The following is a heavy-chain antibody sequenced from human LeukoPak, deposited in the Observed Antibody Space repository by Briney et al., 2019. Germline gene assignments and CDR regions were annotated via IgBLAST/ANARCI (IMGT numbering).Heavy chain of an antibody. CDR3: ARSLQYNNNNYFYYGMDV. V-gene: IGHV4-59*01. CDR2: IYYSGST. D-gene: IGHD3-10*01. CDR1: GGSISSYY. J-gene: IGHJ6*02. Sequence: SETLSLTCTVSGGSISSYYWNWIREPPGEGLEWIGYIYYSGSTNYNPSLKSRVTISVDTSKNQFSLKLNSVTAADTAVYYCARSLQYNNNNYFYYGMDVWGQGTTVTVSS.